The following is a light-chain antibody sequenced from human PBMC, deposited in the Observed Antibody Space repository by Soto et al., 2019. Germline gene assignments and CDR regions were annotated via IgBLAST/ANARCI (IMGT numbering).Light chain of an antibody. CDR2: VNN. CDR1: SSNIGAGYD. V-gene: IGLV1-40*01. Sequence: QSVLTQPPSVSGAPGQRVTISCTGSSSNIGAGYDVHWYQQLPGTAPKLLIYVNNNRPSGVPDRFSGSKSDTSASLAITGLQAEDEADYYCQSYDSSLSSYVFGTGTKVTVL. CDR3: QSYDSSLSSYV. J-gene: IGLJ1*01.